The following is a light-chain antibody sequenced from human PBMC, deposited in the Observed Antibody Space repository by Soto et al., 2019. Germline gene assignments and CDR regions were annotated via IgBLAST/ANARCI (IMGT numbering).Light chain of an antibody. CDR1: QSVSSF. CDR2: GAS. CDR3: RHYNSYSEA. V-gene: IGKV3D-15*01. Sequence: DIVLTQSPATLSLSPGERATLTCRASQSVSSFLAWYQQKPGQAPRLLIYGASIRATGIPARFSGSGSGTDFTLTISSLQPDDFATYYCRHYNSYSEAFGQGTKVDIK. J-gene: IGKJ1*01.